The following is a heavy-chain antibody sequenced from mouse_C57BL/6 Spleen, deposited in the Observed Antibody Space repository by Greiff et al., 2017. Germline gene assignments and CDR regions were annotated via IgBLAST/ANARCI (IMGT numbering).Heavy chain of an antibody. V-gene: IGHV1-52*01. J-gene: IGHJ2*01. CDR3: GRDYCFDY. CDR1: GYTFTSYW. D-gene: IGHD1-1*01. CDR2: IDPSDSET. Sequence: VQLQQPGAELVRPGSSVKLSCKASGYTFTSYWMHWVKQRPIQGLEWIGNIDPSDSETHYNQKFKDKATLTVDKSSSTAYMQLSSLTAEDSAVYYSGRDYCFDYWGQGTTLTVSS.